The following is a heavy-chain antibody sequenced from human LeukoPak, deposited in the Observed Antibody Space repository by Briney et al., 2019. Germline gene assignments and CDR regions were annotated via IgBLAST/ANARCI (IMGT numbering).Heavy chain of an antibody. CDR1: GGSFSGYY. CDR3: ARDGYSGNDGL. V-gene: IGHV4-34*01. Sequence: PSETLSLTCAVYGGSFSGYYWSWIRQPPGKGLEWIGEINHSGSTNYNPSLKSRVTISVDTSKSQFSLKLSSVTAADTAVYYCARDGYSGNDGLWGQGTLVTVSS. J-gene: IGHJ4*02. D-gene: IGHD5-12*01. CDR2: INHSGST.